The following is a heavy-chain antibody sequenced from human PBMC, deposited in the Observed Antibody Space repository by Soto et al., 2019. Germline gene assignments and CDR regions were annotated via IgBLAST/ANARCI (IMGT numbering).Heavy chain of an antibody. Sequence: QVQLQESGPGLVKPSGTLSLTCAVSGDSISSRNWWSWVRQPPGKGLEWIGEIYYSGSTNYNPSRKILVTLSLDNSKSQSSLNLYSVTAADTAVYYCATRYDSVIPWGQGTLVTVSS. J-gene: IGHJ5*02. CDR2: IYYSGST. CDR3: ATRYDSVIP. D-gene: IGHD3-10*01. CDR1: GDSISSRNW. V-gene: IGHV4-4*02.